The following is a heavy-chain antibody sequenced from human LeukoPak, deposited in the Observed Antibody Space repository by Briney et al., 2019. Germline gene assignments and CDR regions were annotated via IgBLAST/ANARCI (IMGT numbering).Heavy chain of an antibody. CDR1: GFTFSSYG. CDR3: AKGGTSEVVVITPYYLDY. J-gene: IGHJ4*02. CDR2: ISGSGGST. D-gene: IGHD3-22*01. V-gene: IGHV3-23*01. Sequence: GGTLRLSCAASGFTFSSYGMSWVRQAPGKGLEWVSAISGSGGSTYYADSVKGRFTISRDNSKNTLYLQMNSLRAEDTAVYYCAKGGTSEVVVITPYYLDYWGQGTLVTISS.